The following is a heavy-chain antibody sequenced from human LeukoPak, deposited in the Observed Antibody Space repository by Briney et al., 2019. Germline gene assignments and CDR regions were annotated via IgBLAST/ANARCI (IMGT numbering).Heavy chain of an antibody. D-gene: IGHD3-10*01. V-gene: IGHV4-34*01. Sequence: SETLSLTCAVYGGSFSGYFWTWIRQPPGKGLEWIGEINHSGSANYNPSLKSRVTISVDMSKNQFSLKLSSVTAADTAVYYCARDGSGTENDYWGQGTLVTVSS. J-gene: IGHJ4*02. CDR2: INHSGSA. CDR1: GGSFSGYF. CDR3: ARDGSGTENDY.